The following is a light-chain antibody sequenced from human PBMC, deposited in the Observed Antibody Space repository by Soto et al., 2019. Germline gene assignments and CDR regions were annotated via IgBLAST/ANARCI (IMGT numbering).Light chain of an antibody. J-gene: IGKJ1*01. CDR3: QQFYMGWT. CDR2: DVS. Sequence: DIQMTQSPSTLSASVGDRVTITCRASQSISRSLAWYQHQPGKAPKLLIYDVSSFESGVPSRFSGFGSGTECTLYITNLQPDDCGTYYCQQFYMGWTFCQGTKV. V-gene: IGKV1-5*01. CDR1: QSISRS.